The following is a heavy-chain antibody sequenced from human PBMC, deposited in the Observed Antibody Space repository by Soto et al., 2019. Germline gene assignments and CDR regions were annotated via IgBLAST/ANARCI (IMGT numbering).Heavy chain of an antibody. J-gene: IGHJ6*02. CDR2: FDPEDGKS. Sequence: QVHLVQSGAEVKKPGASVKISCKVSGYTRSELSMHWVRQAPGKGLEWMGGFDPEDGKSIYAQKFQGRVSMTEDTSTDTAYMELSSLRPEDTAVYYCATEEYVSCIPYYYYAMDVWGQGTTVTVSS. D-gene: IGHD2-2*02. CDR3: ATEEYVSCIPYYYYAMDV. CDR1: GYTRSELS. V-gene: IGHV1-24*01.